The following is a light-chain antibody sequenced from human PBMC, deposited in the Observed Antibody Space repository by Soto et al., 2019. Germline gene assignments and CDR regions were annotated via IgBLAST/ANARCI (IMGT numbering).Light chain of an antibody. CDR2: NAS. CDR3: QQYNGYSTWT. J-gene: IGKJ1*01. Sequence: DIQMTQSPSTLSASVGDRVTITCRASQSIDMWLAWYQQKPGKAPKVLIWNASTLQRGVPSRFSGSGSGTEFTLTISSLQPDDFATYYCQQYNGYSTWTFGQGTKVDIK. V-gene: IGKV1-5*01. CDR1: QSIDMW.